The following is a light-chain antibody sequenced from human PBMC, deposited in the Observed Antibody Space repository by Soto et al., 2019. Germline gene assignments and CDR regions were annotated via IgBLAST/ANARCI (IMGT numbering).Light chain of an antibody. V-gene: IGKV3-11*01. Sequence: EIVLTQSPATLSLSPGERATLSCRASQSVYNYLAWYQQKPGQAPRLLIYDASNRATRIPARFSGSGSGTVFTITISSLEPEDFAVYFCQQRRNWPVTFGGGTKVEIK. CDR2: DAS. J-gene: IGKJ4*01. CDR1: QSVYNY. CDR3: QQRRNWPVT.